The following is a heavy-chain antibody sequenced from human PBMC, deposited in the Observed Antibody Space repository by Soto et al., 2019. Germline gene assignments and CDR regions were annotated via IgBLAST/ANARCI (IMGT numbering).Heavy chain of an antibody. D-gene: IGHD2-8*01. CDR1: GASVSGQY. J-gene: IGHJ6*02. Sequence: QVQLHQRGAGLLKPSETLSLTCAVSGASVSGQYWSWIRQPPGKGLEWVGEIIPTGSTTYNTSLKSRLSFSLDTSKNHFSLNLTSVSVADTAVYYCARGGISMAWNYYYYGMDVWGQGTTVTVSS. CDR3: ARGGISMAWNYYYYGMDV. CDR2: IIPTGST. V-gene: IGHV4-34*01.